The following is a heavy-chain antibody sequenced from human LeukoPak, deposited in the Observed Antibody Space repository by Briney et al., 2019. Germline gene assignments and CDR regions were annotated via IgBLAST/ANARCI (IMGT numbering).Heavy chain of an antibody. Sequence: PSETLSLTCTVSGGSISSYYWGWIRQPPGKGLEWIGYIYYSGSTNYNPSLKSRVTISVDTSKNQFSLKLSSVTAADTAVYYCARASSGSYYGSTVNFDYWGQGTLVTVSS. CDR1: GGSISSYY. V-gene: IGHV4-59*01. D-gene: IGHD1-26*01. CDR3: ARASSGSYYGSTVNFDY. CDR2: IYYSGST. J-gene: IGHJ4*02.